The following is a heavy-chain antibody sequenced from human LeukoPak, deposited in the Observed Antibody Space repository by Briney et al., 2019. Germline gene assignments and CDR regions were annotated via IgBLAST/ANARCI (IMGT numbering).Heavy chain of an antibody. V-gene: IGHV4-59*12. Sequence: SETLSLTCTVSGGSISSYYWSWIRQSPGKGLECIGYIHYTGSTNYNPSLKSRVAISVETSKNQFSLKLSSVTAADTAVYYCARGVSSWDLYYFDYWGQGTLVTVSS. J-gene: IGHJ4*02. CDR3: ARGVSSWDLYYFDY. CDR1: GGSISSYY. CDR2: IHYTGST. D-gene: IGHD6-13*01.